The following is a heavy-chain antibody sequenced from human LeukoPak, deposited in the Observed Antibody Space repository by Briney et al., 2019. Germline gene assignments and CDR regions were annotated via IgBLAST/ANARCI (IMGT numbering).Heavy chain of an antibody. J-gene: IGHJ4*02. CDR1: GFTFSSYG. D-gene: IGHD5-18*01. Sequence: GGSLRLSCAASGFTFSSYGMHWVRQAPGKGLEWVAVIWYDGSNKQYADSVKGRFTISRDNSKNTLYLQMNSLRAEDTALYYCAKGGLIWDYSYYFDYWGQGMLVTVSA. V-gene: IGHV3-33*06. CDR3: AKGGLIWDYSYYFDY. CDR2: IWYDGSNK.